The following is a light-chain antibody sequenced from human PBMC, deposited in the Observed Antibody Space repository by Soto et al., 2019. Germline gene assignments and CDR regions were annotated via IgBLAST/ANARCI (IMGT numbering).Light chain of an antibody. CDR3: QQRSNWPVT. Sequence: ESVLTQSPGTLSLSPGERATLSCRASQSVSSYLAWYQQKPGQAPRLLIYDASTRATGISARFSGSGSGTDFTLTISSLEPEDFAVYYCQQRSNWPVTFGQGTKV. CDR1: QSVSSY. CDR2: DAS. J-gene: IGKJ1*01. V-gene: IGKV3-11*01.